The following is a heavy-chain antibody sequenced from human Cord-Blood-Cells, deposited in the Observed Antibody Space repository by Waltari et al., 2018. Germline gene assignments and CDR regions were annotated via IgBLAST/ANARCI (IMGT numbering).Heavy chain of an antibody. V-gene: IGHV4-39*07. CDR2: IYYSGST. D-gene: IGHD3-16*01. CDR3: ARHVGSGGVKRTYNWFDP. CDR1: GGPIRSSSYY. Sequence: QLQLQESGPGLVKPSETLSLTCPVSGGPIRSSSYYCGGIRHPPGQGLEWIGSIYYSGSTYYNPSLKSRVTISVDTSKNQFSLKLSSVTAADTAVYYCARHVGSGGVKRTYNWFDPWGQGTLVTVSS. J-gene: IGHJ5*02.